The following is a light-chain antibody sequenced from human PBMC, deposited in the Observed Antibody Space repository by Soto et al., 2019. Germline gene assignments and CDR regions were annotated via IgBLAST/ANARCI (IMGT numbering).Light chain of an antibody. J-gene: IGKJ5*01. Sequence: EIVMTQSPATLSVSPGERATLSCRASQSVSSNLAWYQQKPGQAPRLLIYGASTRATGIPARFSGSGSGTEFTLTLSSLQSEDFAVYYCHQYNNWPPSTFGQGTRLEIK. V-gene: IGKV3-15*01. CDR1: QSVSSN. CDR2: GAS. CDR3: HQYNNWPPST.